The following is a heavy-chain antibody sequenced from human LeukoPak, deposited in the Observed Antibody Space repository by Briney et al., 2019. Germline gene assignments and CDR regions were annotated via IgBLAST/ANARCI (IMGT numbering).Heavy chain of an antibody. CDR2: ISSSSYI. CDR3: ARGLIVHV. D-gene: IGHD2/OR15-2a*01. CDR1: GLMFSNYD. Sequence: GGSLRLSCVVSGLMFSNYDMSWVRQAPGKGLEWVSSISSSSYIYYADSVKGRFTISRDNAKNSLYLQMNSLRAEDTAVFYCARGLIVHVWGQGTTVTVSS. J-gene: IGHJ6*02. V-gene: IGHV3-69-1*01.